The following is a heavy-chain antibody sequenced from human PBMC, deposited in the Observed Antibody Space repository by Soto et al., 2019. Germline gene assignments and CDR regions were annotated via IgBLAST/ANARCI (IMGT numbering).Heavy chain of an antibody. CDR1: GGSIRSGTYT. D-gene: IGHD3-10*01. CDR3: ARDVAVRGAMGWFDP. J-gene: IGHJ5*02. Sequence: QLQLQESGSGLVKPPQTLSLTCAVSGGSIRSGTYTWNWIRQPPGKGLEWIGYTYQSGSTFYSASLKGRVTITVDRSKNQFSLKLSSVTAADTAVYYCARDVAVRGAMGWFDPWGQGTLVTVSS. V-gene: IGHV4-30-2*01. CDR2: TYQSGST.